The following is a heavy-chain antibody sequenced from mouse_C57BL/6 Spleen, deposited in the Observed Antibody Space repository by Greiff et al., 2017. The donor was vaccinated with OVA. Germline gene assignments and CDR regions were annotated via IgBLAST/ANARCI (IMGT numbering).Heavy chain of an antibody. J-gene: IGHJ3*01. D-gene: IGHD2-2*01. CDR2: IDPEDGDT. CDR1: GFTFTDYY. Sequence: VQLKQSGAELVRPGASVTLSCTASGFTFTDYYMHWVKQRPVQGLEWIGRIDPEDGDTDYAPKFQGKATMTADKSSNTAYLQLSSLTSEDTAVYYCTRPYGSCFAYWGQGTPVTVSA. CDR3: TRPYGSCFAY. V-gene: IGHV14-1*01.